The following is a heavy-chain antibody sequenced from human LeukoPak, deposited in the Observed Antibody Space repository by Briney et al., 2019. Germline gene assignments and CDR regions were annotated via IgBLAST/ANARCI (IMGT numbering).Heavy chain of an antibody. CDR3: ARDRAEIGVNCGGDCYSFGYYFDY. Sequence: SETLSLTCTVSGGSISSYYWSWIRQPPGKGLEWIGYIYYSGSTNYNPSLKSRVTISVDTSKNQFSLKLSSVTAADTAVYYCARDRAEIGVNCGGDCYSFGYYFDYWGQGTLVTVSS. J-gene: IGHJ4*02. CDR2: IYYSGST. V-gene: IGHV4-59*12. D-gene: IGHD2-21*01. CDR1: GGSISSYY.